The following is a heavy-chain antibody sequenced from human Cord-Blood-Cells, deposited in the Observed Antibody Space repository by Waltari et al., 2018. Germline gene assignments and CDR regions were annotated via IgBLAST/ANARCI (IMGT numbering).Heavy chain of an antibody. J-gene: IGHJ5*02. CDR1: GGSISSSSYY. CDR3: ARQVWYGSGSYYNWFDP. Sequence: QLQLQESGPGLVKPSETLSLTCTVSGGSISSSSYYWGWIRQPPGKGLGWIGGTYYSGSTYYNPSLKSRVTISVDTSKNQFSLKLSSVTAAYTAVYYCARQVWYGSGSYYNWFDPWGQGTLVTVSS. D-gene: IGHD3-10*01. CDR2: TYYSGST. V-gene: IGHV4-39*01.